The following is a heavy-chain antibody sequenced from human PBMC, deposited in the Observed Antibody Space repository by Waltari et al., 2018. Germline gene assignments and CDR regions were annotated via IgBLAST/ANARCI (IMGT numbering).Heavy chain of an antibody. Sequence: QVQLVQSGAEVKKPGASVKGSCKASGYTFAGYYIHWVRQAPGQGLEWMGWINPYSGGTNYAQKFQGRVTMTWDTSISTAFVEVSSLRSDDTALYYCARTDSSAYFYYFDYWGQGTLVAVSS. CDR2: INPYSGGT. CDR1: GYTFAGYY. J-gene: IGHJ4*02. D-gene: IGHD3-22*01. CDR3: ARTDSSAYFYYFDY. V-gene: IGHV1-2*02.